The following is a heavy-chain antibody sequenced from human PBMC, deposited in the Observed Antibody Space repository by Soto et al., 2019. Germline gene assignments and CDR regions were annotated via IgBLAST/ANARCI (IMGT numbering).Heavy chain of an antibody. D-gene: IGHD5-18*01. J-gene: IGHJ6*03. CDR2: INHSGST. V-gene: IGHV4-34*01. CDR3: ARAGYSYGYYYYYYMDV. CDR1: GGSFSGYY. Sequence: SETLSLTCAVYGGSFSGYYWSWIRQPPGKGLEWIGEINHSGSTNYNPSPKSRVTISVDTSKNQFSLKLSSVTAADTAMYYCARAGYSYGYYYYYYMDVWGKGTTVTVSS.